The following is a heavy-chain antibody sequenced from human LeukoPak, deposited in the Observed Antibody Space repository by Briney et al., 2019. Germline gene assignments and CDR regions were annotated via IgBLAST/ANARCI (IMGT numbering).Heavy chain of an antibody. J-gene: IGHJ4*02. CDR1: GYTFISYD. V-gene: IGHV1-8*01. CDR2: MSPNSGDT. D-gene: IGHD7-27*01. CDR3: ARGPPNWGYDY. Sequence: ASVKVSCKASGYTFISYDFNWVRQATGQRPEWMGWMSPNSGDTGYAQKFQDRVTMTRNTSISTAYMELSSLRSDDTAVYYCARGPPNWGYDYWGQGTLVTVSS.